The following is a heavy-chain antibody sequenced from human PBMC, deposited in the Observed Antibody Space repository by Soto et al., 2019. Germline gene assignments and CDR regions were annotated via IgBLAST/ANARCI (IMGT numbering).Heavy chain of an antibody. J-gene: IGHJ6*03. D-gene: IGHD6-19*01. Sequence: NPSETLSLTCTVSGGSISSYYWSWIRQPPGKGLEWIGYIYYSGSTNYNPSLKSRVTISVDTSKNQFSLKLSSVTAADTAVYYCARDSSGWRPPLNMDVWGKGTTVTVSS. V-gene: IGHV4-59*08. CDR3: ARDSSGWRPPLNMDV. CDR2: IYYSGST. CDR1: GGSISSYY.